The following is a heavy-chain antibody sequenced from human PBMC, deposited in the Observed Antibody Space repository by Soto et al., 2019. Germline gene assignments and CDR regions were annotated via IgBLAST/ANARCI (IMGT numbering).Heavy chain of an antibody. CDR3: ARFAYCSGGSCYFDWYFDL. D-gene: IGHD2-15*01. J-gene: IGHJ2*01. CDR1: GFTVSSNY. CDR2: IYSGGST. Sequence: ESGGGLVQPGGSLRLSCAASGFTVSSNYMSWVRQAPGKGLEWVSVIYSGGSTYYADSVKGRFTISRDNSKNTLYLQMNSLRAEDTAVYYCARFAYCSGGSCYFDWYFDLWGRGTLVTVSS. V-gene: IGHV3-66*01.